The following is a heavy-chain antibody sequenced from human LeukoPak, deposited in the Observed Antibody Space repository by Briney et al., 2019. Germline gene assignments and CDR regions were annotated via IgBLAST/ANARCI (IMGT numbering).Heavy chain of an antibody. CDR2: IYYSGST. CDR1: GGSISSYY. J-gene: IGHJ4*02. CDR3: ARWAPYSSSSEWVVGGQYYFDY. D-gene: IGHD6-13*01. V-gene: IGHV4-59*01. Sequence: SETLSLTCTVSGGSISSYYWSWIRHPPGKGLEWIGYIYYSGSTNYNPSLKSRVTISVDTSKNQFSLKLSSVTAADTAVYYCARWAPYSSSSEWVVGGQYYFDYWGQGTLVTVSS.